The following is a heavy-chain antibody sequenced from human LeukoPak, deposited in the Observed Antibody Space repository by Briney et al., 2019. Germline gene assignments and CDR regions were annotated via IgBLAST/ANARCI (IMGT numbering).Heavy chain of an antibody. CDR3: ARGRPYCTNGVCHPAIQYYYGMDV. D-gene: IGHD2-8*01. CDR1: GGTFSSYA. CDR2: IIPIFGTA. V-gene: IGHV1-69*13. J-gene: IGHJ6*02. Sequence: PVKVSCKASGGTFSSYAISWVRQAPGQGLEWMGGIIPIFGTANYAQKFQGRVTITADESTSTAYMELSSLRSDDTAVYYCARGRPYCTNGVCHPAIQYYYGMDVWGQGTTVTVSS.